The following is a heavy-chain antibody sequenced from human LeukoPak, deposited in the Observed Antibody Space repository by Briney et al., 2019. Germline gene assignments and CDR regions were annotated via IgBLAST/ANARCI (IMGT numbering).Heavy chain of an antibody. D-gene: IGHD3-3*01. CDR2: INHSGST. J-gene: IGHJ4*02. CDR1: GGSFSGYY. V-gene: IGHV4-34*01. CDR3: ARQNVADFWSGYSDVMGARPFDY. Sequence: PSETLSLTCAVYGGSFSGYYWSWIRQPPGKGLEWIGEINHSGSTNYNPSLKSRVTISVDTSKNQFSLKLSSVTAADTAVYYCARQNVADFWSGYSDVMGARPFDYWGQGTLVTVSS.